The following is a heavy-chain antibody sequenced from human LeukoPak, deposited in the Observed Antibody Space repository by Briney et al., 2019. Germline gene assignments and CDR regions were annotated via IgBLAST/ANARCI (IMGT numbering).Heavy chain of an antibody. CDR3: LVGPMFSG. J-gene: IGHJ4*02. Sequence: GASVKVSCKASGYTFTGYYMHWVRQAPGQGPEWMGRINPNSGGTNYAQKFQGRVTMTRDTSISTAYMELSRLRSEDTAVYYCLVGPMFSGWGQGTLVTVSS. V-gene: IGHV1-2*06. D-gene: IGHD3-10*01. CDR1: GYTFTGYY. CDR2: INPNSGGT.